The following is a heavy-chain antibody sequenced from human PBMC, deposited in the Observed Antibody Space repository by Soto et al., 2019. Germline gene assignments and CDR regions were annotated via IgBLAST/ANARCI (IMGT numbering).Heavy chain of an antibody. CDR2: IYWDDDK. Sequence: QITLKESGPTLVKPTQTLTLTCTFSGFSLSTSEVAVAWIRQPPGKALEWLSLIYWDDDKRYSPSLKNRLTITKDTSKNQVVLTLSNMASVDTATYFCVHRPKPQPLLQWFDPWGQGILVTVSS. J-gene: IGHJ5*02. CDR3: VHRPKPQPLLQWFDP. CDR1: GFSLSTSEVA. V-gene: IGHV2-5*02. D-gene: IGHD2-2*01.